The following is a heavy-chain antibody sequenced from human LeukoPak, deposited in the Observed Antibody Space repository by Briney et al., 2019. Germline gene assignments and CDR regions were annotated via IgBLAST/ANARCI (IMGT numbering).Heavy chain of an antibody. J-gene: IGHJ2*01. CDR3: ARAPNPLNYYDSSNWYFDL. V-gene: IGHV4-34*01. D-gene: IGHD3-22*01. CDR2: INHSGST. Sequence: SETLSLTCAVYGGSFSGYYWSWIRQPPGKGLEWIGEINHSGSTNYNPSLKSRVTISVDTSKNQFSLKLSSVTAADTAVYYCARAPNPLNYYDSSNWYFDLWGRGTLVTVSS. CDR1: GGSFSGYY.